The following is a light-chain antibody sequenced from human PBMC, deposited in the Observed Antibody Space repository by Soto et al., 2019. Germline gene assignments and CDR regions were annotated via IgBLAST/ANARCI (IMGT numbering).Light chain of an antibody. V-gene: IGKV2-28*01. CDR3: MQVLQSPIT. CDR1: HSLLHSHGYHY. Sequence: MTQSPSALSASVGDRVTISCRSSHSLLHSHGYHYLDWYLQKPGQPPQLLIYLASNRASGVPDRFSGSGSGTDFTLKISRVEAEDVGVYYCMQVLQSPITFGQGTRLEIK. CDR2: LAS. J-gene: IGKJ5*01.